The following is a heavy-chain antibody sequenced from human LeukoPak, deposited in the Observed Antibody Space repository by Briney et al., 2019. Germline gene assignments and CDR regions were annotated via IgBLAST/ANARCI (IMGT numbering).Heavy chain of an antibody. CDR1: GYTFTSYY. V-gene: IGHV1-46*01. D-gene: IGHD4-23*01. CDR3: ARETTVVSARISWFDP. Sequence: ASVKVSCKASGYTFTSYYMHWVRQAPGQGLEWMGIINPSGGSTSYAQKFQGRVTTTRDMSTSTVYMELSSLRSEDTAVYYCARETTVVSARISWFDPWGQGTLVTVSS. CDR2: INPSGGST. J-gene: IGHJ5*02.